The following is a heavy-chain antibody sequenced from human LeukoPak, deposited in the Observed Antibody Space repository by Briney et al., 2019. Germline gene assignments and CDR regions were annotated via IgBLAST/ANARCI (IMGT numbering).Heavy chain of an antibody. CDR3: ARVYSSGWYEDY. CDR1: GFTFSSYA. J-gene: IGHJ4*02. D-gene: IGHD6-19*01. V-gene: IGHV3-30-3*01. CDR2: ISYDGSNK. Sequence: PGRSLGLSCAASGFTFSSYAMHWVRQAPGKGLEWVAVISYDGSNKYYADSVKGRFTISRDNSKNTLYLQMNSLRAEDTAVYYCARVYSSGWYEDYWGQGTLVTVSS.